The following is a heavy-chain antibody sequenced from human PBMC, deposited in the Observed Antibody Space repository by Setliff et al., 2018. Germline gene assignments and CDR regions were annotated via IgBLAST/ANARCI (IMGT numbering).Heavy chain of an antibody. CDR1: GGSISSGSYY. V-gene: IGHV4-61*02. J-gene: IGHJ5*02. CDR2: IYTSGST. Sequence: SETLSLTCTVSGGSISSGSYYWSWIRQPAGKGLEWIGRIYTSGSTNYNPSLKSRVTISVDTSKNQFSLKLSSVTAADTAVYYCARGKSVTASNWFDPWGQGTLVTISS. CDR3: ARGKSVTASNWFDP. D-gene: IGHD5-18*01.